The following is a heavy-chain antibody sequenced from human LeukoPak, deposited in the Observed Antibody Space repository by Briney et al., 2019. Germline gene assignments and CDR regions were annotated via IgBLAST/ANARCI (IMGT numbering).Heavy chain of an antibody. Sequence: ASVTVSCKTSGYTFIAYYMHWVRQAPGQGPEWMGWFNPNTGGTNYAQKFQGRVTMTRDTSISTAYMELSRLRSDDTAVYYCAREGYCTGDKCSLHHWGNGTLVTVSS. V-gene: IGHV1-2*02. CDR3: AREGYCTGDKCSLHH. J-gene: IGHJ4*03. CDR2: FNPNTGGT. D-gene: IGHD2-8*02. CDR1: GYTFIAYY.